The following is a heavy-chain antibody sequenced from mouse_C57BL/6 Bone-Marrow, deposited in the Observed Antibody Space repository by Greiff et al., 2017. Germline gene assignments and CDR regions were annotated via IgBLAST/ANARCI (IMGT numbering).Heavy chain of an antibody. Sequence: DVKLQESGPGLVKPSQSLSLTCSVTGYSITSGYYWNWIRQFPGNKLEWMGYISYDGSNNYNPSLKNRISITRDTSKNQFFLKLNSVTTEDTATYYCARGVVGWYFDVWGTGTTVTVSS. CDR3: ARGVVGWYFDV. CDR2: ISYDGSN. D-gene: IGHD1-1*01. J-gene: IGHJ1*03. CDR1: GYSITSGYY. V-gene: IGHV3-6*01.